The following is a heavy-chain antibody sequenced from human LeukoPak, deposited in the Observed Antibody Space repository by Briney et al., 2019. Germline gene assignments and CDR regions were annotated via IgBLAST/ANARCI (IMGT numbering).Heavy chain of an antibody. CDR3: ARVGYYEGYFDY. CDR1: GFTFSSYA. D-gene: IGHD4-17*01. V-gene: IGHV3-23*01. J-gene: IGHJ4*02. Sequence: QPGGSLRLSCAASGFTFSSYALTWVRQAPGKGLEWVSAISGNGGSTNYADSVKGRFTISRDNAKNSLYLQMNSLRAEDTAVYYCARVGYYEGYFDYWGQGTLVTVSS. CDR2: ISGNGGST.